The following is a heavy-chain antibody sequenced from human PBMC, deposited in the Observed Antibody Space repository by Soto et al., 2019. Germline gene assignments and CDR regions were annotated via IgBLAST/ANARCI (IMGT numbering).Heavy chain of an antibody. Sequence: PGESLNIYCISSGYPLNTHWIAWVRELPGNGLEGVGIINPRFYDTNYLQSFEDQVTMQVDKSINTAYLQWSRLKASDTAMYFCARRVFHYALSPPYGLDSWGQGTLVTVSS. D-gene: IGHD3-16*01. CDR3: ARRVFHYALSPPYGLDS. V-gene: IGHV5-51*01. CDR1: GYPLNTHW. CDR2: INPRFYDT. J-gene: IGHJ4*02.